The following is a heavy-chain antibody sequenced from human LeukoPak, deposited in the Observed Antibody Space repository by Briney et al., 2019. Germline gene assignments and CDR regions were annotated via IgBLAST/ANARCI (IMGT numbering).Heavy chain of an antibody. CDR2: IWYDGFNK. Sequence: GGSLRLSCAASGFTFSSYVMHWVRQAPGKGLEWVAVIWYDGFNKYYADSVKGRFTISRDNSKNTLYLQMYSLRAEDTAVYYCARDLGNWGWNDFWGQGTLVTVSS. CDR1: GFTFSSYV. V-gene: IGHV3-33*01. J-gene: IGHJ4*02. CDR3: ARDLGNWGWNDF. D-gene: IGHD7-27*01.